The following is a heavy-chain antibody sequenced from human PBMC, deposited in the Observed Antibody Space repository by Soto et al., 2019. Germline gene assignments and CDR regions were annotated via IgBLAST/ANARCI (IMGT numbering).Heavy chain of an antibody. D-gene: IGHD2-8*02. CDR2: IYYSGST. CDR1: GGSISSYY. J-gene: IGHJ4*02. V-gene: IGHV4-59*12. CDR3: ARDKITGLFDY. Sequence: SETLSLTCTVSGGSISSYYWSWIRQPPGKGLEWIGYIYYSGSTNYNPSLKSRVIISVDRSKNQFSLKVSSVTAADTAVYYCARDKITGLFDYWGQGTLVTVSS.